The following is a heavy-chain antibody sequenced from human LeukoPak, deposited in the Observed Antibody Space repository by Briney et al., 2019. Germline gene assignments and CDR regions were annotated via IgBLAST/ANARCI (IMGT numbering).Heavy chain of an antibody. CDR3: ARAGRYCSGGSCYSFDY. CDR1: GGSISSYY. Sequence: SETLSLTCTVSGGSISSYYWSWIRQPAGKGLEWIGRIYTSGSTNYNPSLKSRVTMSVDTSKNQFSLKLSSVTAADTAVYYCARAGRYCSGGSCYSFDYWGQGTLVTVSS. CDR2: IYTSGST. D-gene: IGHD2-15*01. V-gene: IGHV4-4*07. J-gene: IGHJ4*02.